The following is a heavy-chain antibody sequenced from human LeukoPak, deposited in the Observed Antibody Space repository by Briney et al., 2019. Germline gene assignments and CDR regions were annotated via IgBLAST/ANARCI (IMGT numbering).Heavy chain of an antibody. Sequence: SETLSLTCTVSGGSTSSSSYNWGWIRQPPGKGLEWIASIYYSGSTYYNPSLKSRVTISVDTSKNQFSLKLSSVTAADTAVYYCARGGWNKFDYWGQGTLVTVSS. J-gene: IGHJ4*02. D-gene: IGHD2-15*01. CDR3: ARGGWNKFDY. V-gene: IGHV4-39*01. CDR2: IYYSGST. CDR1: GGSTSSSSYN.